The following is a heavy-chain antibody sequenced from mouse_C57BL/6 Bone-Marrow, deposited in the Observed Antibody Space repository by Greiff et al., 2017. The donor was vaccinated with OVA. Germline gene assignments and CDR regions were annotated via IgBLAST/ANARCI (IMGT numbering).Heavy chain of an antibody. CDR3: ASLITTGAADV. CDR1: GYAFTNYL. D-gene: IGHD1-1*01. CDR2: INPGSGGT. V-gene: IGHV1-54*01. J-gene: IGHJ1*03. Sequence: QVQLQQSGAELVRPGTSVKVSCKASGYAFTNYLIEWVKQRPGQGLEWIGVINPGSGGTNYNEKFKGKATLTADKSSSTAYMQLSSLTSEDSAVYFWASLITTGAADVWGTGTTVTVSS.